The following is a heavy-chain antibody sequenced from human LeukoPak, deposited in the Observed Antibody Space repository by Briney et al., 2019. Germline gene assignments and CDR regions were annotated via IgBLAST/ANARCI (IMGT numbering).Heavy chain of an antibody. J-gene: IGHJ4*02. CDR1: GFTFSTYV. D-gene: IGHD3-22*01. V-gene: IGHV3-23*01. CDR3: AKDRGRYYDSSGYYWGYYFGS. CDR2: ISGSGGTT. Sequence: PGGSLRLSCAASGFTFSTYVVNWVRQAPGKGLEWVSTISGSGGTTYYADSVKGRFTISGDNSKNTLYLQMSSLRAEDTAVYYCAKDRGRYYDSSGYYWGYYFGSWGQGILVTVST.